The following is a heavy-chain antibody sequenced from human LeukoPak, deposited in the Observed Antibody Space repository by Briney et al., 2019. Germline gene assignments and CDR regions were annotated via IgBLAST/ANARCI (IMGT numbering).Heavy chain of an antibody. CDR1: GFTFSSYE. V-gene: IGHV3-21*05. CDR3: ARDAGGYSSSWDTNHFDY. Sequence: PGGSLRLSCAASGFTFSSYELNWVRQAPGKGLEWVSYISGSSSNIYYADSVKGRFTISRDNAKNSLYLQMNSLRAEDTAVYYCARDAGGYSSSWDTNHFDYWGQGTLVTVSS. D-gene: IGHD6-13*01. CDR2: ISGSSSNI. J-gene: IGHJ4*02.